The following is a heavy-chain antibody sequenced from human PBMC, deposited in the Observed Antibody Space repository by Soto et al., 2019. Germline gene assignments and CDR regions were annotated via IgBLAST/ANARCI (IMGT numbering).Heavy chain of an antibody. CDR3: TRDPGRSWFDP. V-gene: IGHV1-3*01. CDR2: INPGNGDT. J-gene: IGHJ5*02. Sequence: ASVKVSCTASGYTFTTYTLQWLRQAPGQRLEWMGWINPGNGDTKYSQTFQGRVTITSDTSASTAYMELSSLRSEDTAVYYCTRDPGRSWFDPWGQGTLVTVSS. CDR1: GYTFTTYT. D-gene: IGHD3-10*01.